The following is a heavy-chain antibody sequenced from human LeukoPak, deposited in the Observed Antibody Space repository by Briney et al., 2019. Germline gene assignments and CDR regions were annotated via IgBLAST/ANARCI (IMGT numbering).Heavy chain of an antibody. Sequence: SETLSLTCTVSGDSISSGLYSWGWIRQPPGEGLEWIGNIYHNGDTYYNPSLRSRVTISVDTSENQFSLNLRSVTAADTAVYYCARRWSHSKTEDYWGQGTVVTVSS. V-gene: IGHV4-39*01. CDR1: GDSISSGLYS. J-gene: IGHJ4*02. CDR2: IYHNGDT. CDR3: ARRWSHSKTEDY.